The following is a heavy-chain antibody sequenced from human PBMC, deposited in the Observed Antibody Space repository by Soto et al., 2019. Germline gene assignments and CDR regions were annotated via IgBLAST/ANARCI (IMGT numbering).Heavy chain of an antibody. Sequence: QVQLVQSGAEVRQPASSVKVSCKTSGGTFSSYAISWVRQAPGQGLEWMGGIVPIVDTSTYAQKFQGRVTITADESTSTVYRELSSLRSDDTAVYYCVGVVATPAYPDNWGQGTLVTVSS. CDR2: IVPIVDTS. CDR3: VGVVATPAYPDN. V-gene: IGHV1-69*12. CDR1: GGTFSSYA. D-gene: IGHD2-15*01. J-gene: IGHJ4*02.